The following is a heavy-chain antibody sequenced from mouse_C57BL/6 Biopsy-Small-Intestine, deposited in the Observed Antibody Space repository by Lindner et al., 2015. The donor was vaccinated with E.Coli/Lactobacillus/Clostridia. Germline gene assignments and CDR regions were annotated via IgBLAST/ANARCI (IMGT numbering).Heavy chain of an antibody. CDR3: AREDTYDGYYWAVDY. J-gene: IGHJ4*01. CDR1: GYTFSNYT. CDR2: IYPSSGYT. Sequence: QVQLQESGAELARPGASVKMSCKASGYTFSNYTMHWVKQRPGQGLEWIGYIYPSSGYTRYNQNFKDKATVTVDKSSKTAYMQLRSLTSEDSAVYFCAREDTYDGYYWAVDYWGQGTSVTVSS. V-gene: IGHV1-4*01. D-gene: IGHD2-3*01.